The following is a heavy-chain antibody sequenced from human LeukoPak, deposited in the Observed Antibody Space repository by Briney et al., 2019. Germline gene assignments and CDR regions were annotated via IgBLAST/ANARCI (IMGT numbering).Heavy chain of an antibody. Sequence: PGGSLSLSCAASGFTFSSYAMQWVRQAPGKGLEYVSVISGNGGSTFYANSVKGRFTISRDNSKNTLYLQMGSLRAEDMAVYYCARGRGGSGSPYYWGQGTLVTVSS. J-gene: IGHJ4*02. V-gene: IGHV3-64*01. CDR2: ISGNGGST. CDR1: GFTFSSYA. D-gene: IGHD3-10*01. CDR3: ARGRGGSGSPYY.